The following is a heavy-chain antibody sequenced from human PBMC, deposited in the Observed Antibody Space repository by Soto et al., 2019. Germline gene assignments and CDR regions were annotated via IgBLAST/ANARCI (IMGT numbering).Heavy chain of an antibody. CDR2: IGSSATTI. J-gene: IGHJ4*02. Sequence: GGSLRLSCAASGFTFSSYSFNWVRQAPGKGLEWLSYIGSSATTIYYADSVKGRFIISRDNAKNSLYLQMNSLRPEDTAVYYCAREQQLAFDNWGQGTRVTVSS. V-gene: IGHV3-48*01. CDR1: GFTFSSYS. D-gene: IGHD6-13*01. CDR3: AREQQLAFDN.